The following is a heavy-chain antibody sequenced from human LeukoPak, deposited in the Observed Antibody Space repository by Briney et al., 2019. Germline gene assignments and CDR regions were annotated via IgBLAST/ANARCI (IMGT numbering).Heavy chain of an antibody. Sequence: ASVKVSCKASGYTFTNNYLHRVRQAPGQGLEWMGMIYPRDGSTSYAQNFQGRVTVTRDTSTTTVHMELRGLRSEDTAVYYCARDQEGFDYWGQGTVVTVSS. J-gene: IGHJ4*02. V-gene: IGHV1-46*01. CDR1: GYTFTNNY. CDR2: IYPRDGST. CDR3: ARDQEGFDY.